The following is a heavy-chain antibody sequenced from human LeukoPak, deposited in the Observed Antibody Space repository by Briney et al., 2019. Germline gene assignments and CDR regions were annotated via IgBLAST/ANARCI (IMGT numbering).Heavy chain of an antibody. V-gene: IGHV4-34*01. CDR3: ARGAYHKVADY. D-gene: IGHD2-15*01. J-gene: IGHJ4*02. Sequence: PSETLSLTCAVYGGSFSGYYWSWIRQPPGKGLEWIGEINHGGSTNYNPSLKSRVTISVDTSKNQFSLKLSSVTAADTAAYYCARGAYHKVADYWGQGTLVTVSS. CDR1: GGSFSGYY. CDR2: INHGGST.